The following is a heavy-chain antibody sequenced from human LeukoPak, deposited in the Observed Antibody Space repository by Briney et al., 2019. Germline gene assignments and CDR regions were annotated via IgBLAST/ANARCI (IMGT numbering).Heavy chain of an antibody. D-gene: IGHD3-16*01. CDR3: AMCVWGSVRRWRNWFDP. V-gene: IGHV1-69*13. CDR1: GGFLNTHA. Sequence: GASVTVSCKASGGFLNTHAITWVRQAPGDGLEWLGGIIPVLGAAHSAQSFQGRVTITADESTSTAYMEMSSLRSEDTVVYYCAMCVWGSVRRWRNWFDPWGQGTRVTVSS. CDR2: IIPVLGAA. J-gene: IGHJ5*02.